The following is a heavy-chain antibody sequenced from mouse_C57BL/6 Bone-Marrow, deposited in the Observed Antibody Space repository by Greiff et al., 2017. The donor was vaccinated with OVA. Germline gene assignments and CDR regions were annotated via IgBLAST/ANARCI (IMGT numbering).Heavy chain of an antibody. CDR3: ARRIAY. J-gene: IGHJ3*01. CDR2: IDPSASYT. CDR1: GYTFTSYW. V-gene: IGHV1-59*01. Sequence: VQLQQPGAELVRPGTSVKLSCKASGYTFTSYWMHWVKQRPGQGLEWIGVIDPSASYTNYNQKFKGKATLTVDTSSSTAYMQLSSLTSDDSAVYYCARRIAYWGQGTLVTVSA.